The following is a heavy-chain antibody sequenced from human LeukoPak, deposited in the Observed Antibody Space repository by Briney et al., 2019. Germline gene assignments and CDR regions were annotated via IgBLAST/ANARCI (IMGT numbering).Heavy chain of an antibody. D-gene: IGHD4-17*01. J-gene: IGHJ5*02. V-gene: IGHV3-48*01. CDR1: RFTFSSYS. CDR3: ARLYGDYGVYWFDP. CDR2: ISSSSSTI. Sequence: GGSLRLSCAASRFTFSSYSMNWVRQAPGKGLEWVSYISSSSSTIYYADSVKGRFTISRDNAKNSLYLQMNSLRAEDTAVYYCARLYGDYGVYWFDPWGQGTLVTVSS.